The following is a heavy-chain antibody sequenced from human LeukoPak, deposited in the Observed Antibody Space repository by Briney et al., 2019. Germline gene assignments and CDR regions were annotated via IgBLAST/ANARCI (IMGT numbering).Heavy chain of an antibody. J-gene: IGHJ4*02. CDR2: IASKTDGGAT. Sequence: GGSLRLSCSASGLTVTNAWMNWVRRAPGEGLDWVGRIASKTDGGATDYAAPVKGRFTISRDDSKNTLNLQMNSLKTEDTAVYYCTTGIRGDWGQGTLVTVSS. V-gene: IGHV3-15*07. CDR1: GLTVTNAW. D-gene: IGHD3-10*01. CDR3: TTGIRGD.